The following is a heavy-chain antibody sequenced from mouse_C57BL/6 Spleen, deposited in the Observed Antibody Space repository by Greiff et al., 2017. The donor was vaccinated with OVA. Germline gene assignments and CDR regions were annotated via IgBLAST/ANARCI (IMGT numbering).Heavy chain of an antibody. CDR3: TRDRGLLGGMDY. D-gene: IGHD2-3*01. V-gene: IGHV5-9-1*02. CDR2: ISSGGDYI. CDR1: GFTFSSYA. J-gene: IGHJ4*01. Sequence: EVQVVESGEGLVKPGGSLKLSCAASGFTFSSYAMSWVRQTPEKRLEWVAYISSGGDYIYYADTVKGRFTISRDNARNTLYLQMSSLKSEDTAMYYCTRDRGLLGGMDYWGQGTSVTVSS.